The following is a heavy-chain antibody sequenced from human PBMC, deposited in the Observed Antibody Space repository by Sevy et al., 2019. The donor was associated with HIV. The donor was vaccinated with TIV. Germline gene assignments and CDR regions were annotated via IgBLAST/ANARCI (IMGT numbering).Heavy chain of an antibody. J-gene: IGHJ6*02. CDR2: INQDGSEI. Sequence: GGSLRLSCVGAGISISSHWMNWVRQSPGQGLEWVANINQDGSEIYYVGSVKGRFTIYIDNARNSGYLQMHSLSVGDSGVYYCARAMGVWGQGTTVTVSS. CDR3: ARAMGV. CDR1: GISISSHW. V-gene: IGHV3-7*01.